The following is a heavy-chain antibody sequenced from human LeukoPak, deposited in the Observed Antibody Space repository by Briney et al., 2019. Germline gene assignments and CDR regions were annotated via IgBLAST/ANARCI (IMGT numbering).Heavy chain of an antibody. Sequence: GGSLRLSCAASGFTFSSYEMNWVRQAPGKGLEWVSYISSSGSTIYYADSVKGRFTISRDNAKNSLYLQMNSLRAEDTAVYYCAKTYYDSSGYYYDDPLDYWGQGTLVTVSS. D-gene: IGHD3-22*01. CDR1: GFTFSSYE. V-gene: IGHV3-48*03. CDR2: ISSSGSTI. J-gene: IGHJ4*02. CDR3: AKTYYDSSGYYYDDPLDY.